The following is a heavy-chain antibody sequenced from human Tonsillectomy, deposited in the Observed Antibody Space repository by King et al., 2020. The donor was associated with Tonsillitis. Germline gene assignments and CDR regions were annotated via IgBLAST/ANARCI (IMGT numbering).Heavy chain of an antibody. CDR2: ISANGGDT. J-gene: IGHJ3*02. V-gene: IGHV3-23*04. Sequence: VQLVESGGGLIQPGGSLRLSCAASEFTFSSYDMSWVRQPPGNGLEWVSTISANGGDTYYADSVKGRFTISRYNSKNMQYLQMNSLRAEDTAVYYCAKSDSGYDWDAFDIWGQGTRVTVSS. CDR1: EFTFSSYD. D-gene: IGHD5-12*01. CDR3: AKSDSGYDWDAFDI.